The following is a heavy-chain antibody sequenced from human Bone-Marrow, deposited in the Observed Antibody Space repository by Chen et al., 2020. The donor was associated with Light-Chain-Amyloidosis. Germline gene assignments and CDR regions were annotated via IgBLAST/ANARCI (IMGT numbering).Heavy chain of an antibody. V-gene: IGHV5-51*01. CDR2: IYPDDSVA. J-gene: IGHJ4*02. CDR3: ARRRDGYTFDY. CDR1: GYTFPNYW. D-gene: IGHD5-12*01. Sequence: EVQLEQSGPEVKKPGESLKISCKGSGYTFPNYWIGWVRQMPGKGLEWMGVIYPDDSVATYGPSFEGQVAISAVKSIAPVYVRWRRLKASDTAMFYCARRRDGYTFDYWGQGTLVTVSS.